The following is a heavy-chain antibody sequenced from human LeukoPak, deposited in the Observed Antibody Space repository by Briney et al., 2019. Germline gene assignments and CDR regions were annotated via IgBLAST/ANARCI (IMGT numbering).Heavy chain of an antibody. CDR1: GYTFTSYG. D-gene: IGHD3-22*01. Sequence: ASVKVSCKASGYTFTSYGISWVRQAPGQGLEWMGWISAYNGNTNYAQKLQGRVTMTTDTSTSTAYMELRSLRSDDTAVYYCARSYYDGSGYYNNWFDPWGQGTLVTVSS. CDR2: ISAYNGNT. CDR3: ARSYYDGSGYYNNWFDP. V-gene: IGHV1-18*01. J-gene: IGHJ5*02.